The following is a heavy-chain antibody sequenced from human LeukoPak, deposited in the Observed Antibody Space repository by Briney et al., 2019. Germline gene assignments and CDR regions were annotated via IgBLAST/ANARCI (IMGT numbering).Heavy chain of an antibody. V-gene: IGHV3-23*01. J-gene: IGHJ4*02. CDR1: GFTFSSYA. D-gene: IGHD3-22*01. CDR3: ARGMAATSGYLELEY. Sequence: GGSLRLSCAASGFTFSSYAMSWVRQSPGKGLEWVSAISAIGADTYSADSVKGRCTISRDNSKKTLFLHMNSLRAEDTAVYYCARGMAATSGYLELEYWGQGTLVTVST. CDR2: ISAIGADT.